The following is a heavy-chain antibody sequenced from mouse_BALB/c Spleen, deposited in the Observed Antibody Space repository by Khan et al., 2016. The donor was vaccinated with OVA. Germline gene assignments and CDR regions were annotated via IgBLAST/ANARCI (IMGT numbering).Heavy chain of an antibody. J-gene: IGHJ3*01. CDR3: ARRNYFGYTFAY. CDR2: ISPGSGDT. Sequence: QVQLQQSGTELARPGASVNLSCKASGYTFTDFYINWVKQRSGQGLEWIGEISPGSGDTYYNEKFKGKATLTPDKSSSTAYMQLSSLTSEASAVYFCARRNYFGYTFAYWGQGTLVTVSA. D-gene: IGHD1-2*01. CDR1: GYTFTDFY. V-gene: IGHV1-77*01.